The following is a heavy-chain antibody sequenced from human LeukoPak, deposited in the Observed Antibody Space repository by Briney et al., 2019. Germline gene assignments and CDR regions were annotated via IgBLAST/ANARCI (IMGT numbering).Heavy chain of an antibody. CDR3: VRDRGGAYSGDNLFDP. CDR2: IIGSGSTT. J-gene: IGHJ5*02. V-gene: IGHV3-48*03. CDR1: GFTFSSYE. D-gene: IGHD2-21*01. Sequence: PGGSLRLSCGASGFTFSSYEMNWVRQAPGKGLEWLSYIIGSGSTTQYADSVRDRFTITRDNDKNAVYLQMNSLRADDTAIYYCVRDRGGAYSGDNLFDPWGQGTLVTVSS.